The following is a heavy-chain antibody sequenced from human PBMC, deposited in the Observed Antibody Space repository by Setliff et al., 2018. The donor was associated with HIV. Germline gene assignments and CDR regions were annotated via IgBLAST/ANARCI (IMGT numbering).Heavy chain of an antibody. CDR1: GGTFSTHS. V-gene: IGHV1-69*13. J-gene: IGHJ5*02. CDR3: ARDRLPAEVAVSGDWFDP. D-gene: IGHD5-12*01. CDR2: IIPIFGTT. Sequence: SVKVSCKASGGTFSTHSISWVRQAPGQGLEWMGGIIPIFGTTNYARKFQGRVTITADDSTSTAYMDLNNLRSEDTAVYYCARDRLPAEVAVSGDWFDPWGQGTLVTVSS.